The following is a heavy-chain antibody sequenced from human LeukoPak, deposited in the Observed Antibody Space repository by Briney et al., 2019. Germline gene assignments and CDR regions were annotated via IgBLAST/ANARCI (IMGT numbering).Heavy chain of an antibody. J-gene: IGHJ4*02. CDR3: ARDHYCTSNSCYVSDY. D-gene: IGHD2-2*01. CDR2: IRYDGSNK. Sequence: GGSLRLSCAASGFTFSSYGMHWVRQAPGKGLEWVAFIRYDGSNKYYADSVKGRFTISRDNAKNTLYLQMNSLRVEDTAVYYCARDHYCTSNSCYVSDYWGQGTLVTVSS. CDR1: GFTFSSYG. V-gene: IGHV3-30*02.